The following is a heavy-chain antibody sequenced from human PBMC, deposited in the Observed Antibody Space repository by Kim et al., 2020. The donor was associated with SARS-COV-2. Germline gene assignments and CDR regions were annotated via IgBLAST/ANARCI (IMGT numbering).Heavy chain of an antibody. Sequence: SETLSLTCAVSGGSISSSNWWSWVRQPPGKGLEWIGEIYHSGSTNYNPSLKSRVTISVDKSKNQFSLKLSSVTAADTAVYYCARAPVMTTVTTFDYWGQGTLVTVSS. J-gene: IGHJ4*02. V-gene: IGHV4-4*02. CDR3: ARAPVMTTVTTFDY. CDR2: IYHSGST. CDR1: GGSISSSNW. D-gene: IGHD4-17*01.